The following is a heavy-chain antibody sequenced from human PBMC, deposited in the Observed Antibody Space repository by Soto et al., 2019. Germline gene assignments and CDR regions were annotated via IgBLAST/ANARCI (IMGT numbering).Heavy chain of an antibody. Sequence: GGSLRLSCAASGFTFSSYAMSWVRQAPGKGLEWVSAISGSGGSTYYADSVKGRFTISRDNSKNTLYLQMNSLRAEDTAVYYCAKVDXEVPAAQSLYYFDYWGQGTLVTVSS. CDR3: AKVDXEVPAAQSLYYFDY. D-gene: IGHD2-2*01. CDR1: GFTFSSYA. CDR2: ISGSGGST. V-gene: IGHV3-23*01. J-gene: IGHJ4*02.